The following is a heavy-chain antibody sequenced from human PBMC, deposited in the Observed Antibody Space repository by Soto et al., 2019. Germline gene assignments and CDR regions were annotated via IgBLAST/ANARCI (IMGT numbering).Heavy chain of an antibody. CDR2: VYYDGRT. CDR1: GAFISRGGYY. D-gene: IGHD3-22*01. J-gene: IGHJ4*02. Sequence: QVQLQESGPGLAKPSETLSLNCNVSGAFISRGGYYWSWIRQLPGKGLAWIGYVYYDGRTYYNPSLQARLTMSVAPSENQFSLKLSSLTAADTAVYFCARGNHVFDNSGLEFEYWGQGMTVTVSS. CDR3: ARGNHVFDNSGLEFEY. V-gene: IGHV4-31*03.